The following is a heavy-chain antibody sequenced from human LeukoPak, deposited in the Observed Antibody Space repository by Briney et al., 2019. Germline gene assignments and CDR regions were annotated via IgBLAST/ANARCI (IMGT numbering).Heavy chain of an antibody. CDR2: IYYNGNT. V-gene: IGHV4-28*01. J-gene: IGHJ3*01. Sequence: SETLSLTCAVSGYSISSNNWWAWVRQPPGKGREWIGYIYYNGNTYYNPYNPSLTSRVTMSVATSKNQFSLKLDSVTEIDTAMYYCARNQAVAANRGASDVWGQGTMVTVSS. CDR3: ARNQAVAANRGASDV. CDR1: GYSISSNNW. D-gene: IGHD6-19*01.